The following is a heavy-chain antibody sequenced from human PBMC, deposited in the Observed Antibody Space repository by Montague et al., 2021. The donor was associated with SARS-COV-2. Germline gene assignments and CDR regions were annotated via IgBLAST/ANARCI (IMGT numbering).Heavy chain of an antibody. CDR3: ARDSGRYYDFWSGYYNSHYYYYMDV. Sequence: SLRLSCAASGFTFSSYSMNWVRQAPGKGLEWVSSISSSSSYIYYADSVKGRFTISRDNAKNSLYLQMDSLRAEDTAVYYCARDSGRYYDFWSGYYNSHYYYYMDVWGKGTTVTASS. CDR2: ISSSSSYI. CDR1: GFTFSSYS. J-gene: IGHJ6*03. V-gene: IGHV3-21*01. D-gene: IGHD3-3*01.